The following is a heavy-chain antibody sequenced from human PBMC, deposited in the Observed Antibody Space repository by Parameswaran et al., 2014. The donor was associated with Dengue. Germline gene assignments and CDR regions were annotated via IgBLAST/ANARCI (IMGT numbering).Heavy chain of an antibody. CDR2: IYYSGST. Sequence: RWIRQPPGKGLEWIGYIYYSGSTYYNPSLKSRVTISVDTSKNQFSLKLSSVTAADTAVYYCATDYYYDSSDPGYAFDIWGQGTMVTVSS. V-gene: IGHV4-31*02. CDR3: ATDYYYDSSDPGYAFDI. J-gene: IGHJ3*02. D-gene: IGHD3-22*01.